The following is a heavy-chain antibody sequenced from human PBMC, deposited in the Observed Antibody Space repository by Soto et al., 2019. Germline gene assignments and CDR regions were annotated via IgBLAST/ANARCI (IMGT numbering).Heavy chain of an antibody. Sequence: GGSLRLSCAASGFTFSSYDMHWVRQATGKGLEWVSAIGTAGDTYYPGSVKGRFTISRENAKNSLYLQMSSLRAGDTAVYYCARGRHHQGMDVWGQGTTVTVSS. CDR1: GFTFSSYD. V-gene: IGHV3-13*01. J-gene: IGHJ6*02. D-gene: IGHD2-2*01. CDR3: ARGRHHQGMDV. CDR2: IGTAGDT.